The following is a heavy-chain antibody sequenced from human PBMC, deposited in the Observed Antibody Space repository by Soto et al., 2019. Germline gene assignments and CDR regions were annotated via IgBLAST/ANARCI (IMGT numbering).Heavy chain of an antibody. CDR3: AGIAVAGSSGAYFDY. J-gene: IGHJ4*02. CDR1: GYTFTNYA. CDR2: INAGNGNT. V-gene: IGHV1-3*01. D-gene: IGHD6-19*01. Sequence: GASVKVSCKASGYTFTNYAIHWVRQAPGQRLEWMGWINAGNGNTKYSQKFQDRVTITRDTSATTAYMELSSLRSEDTAVYYCAGIAVAGSSGAYFDYWGPGTLDTVSS.